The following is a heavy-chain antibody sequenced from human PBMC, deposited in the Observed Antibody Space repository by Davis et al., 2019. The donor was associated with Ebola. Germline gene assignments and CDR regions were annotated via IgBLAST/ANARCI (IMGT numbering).Heavy chain of an antibody. CDR2: ISTSGST. Sequence: PSETLSLTCTVSGGAISSYFWTWIRQPAGKGLEWIGRISTSGSTNYNPSLKSRVTMSLDTSKNQFSLKLSSVTAADTAVYYCARGWAFDIWGQGTMVTVSS. CDR1: GGAISSYF. J-gene: IGHJ3*02. V-gene: IGHV4-4*07. CDR3: ARGWAFDI. D-gene: IGHD5-24*01.